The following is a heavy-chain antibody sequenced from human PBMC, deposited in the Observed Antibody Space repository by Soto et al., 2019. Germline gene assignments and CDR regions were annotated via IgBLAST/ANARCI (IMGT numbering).Heavy chain of an antibody. D-gene: IGHD3-3*01. CDR1: GFTFSDYY. CDR2: ISSSGSTI. J-gene: IGHJ4*02. CDR3: ARGGPYFWSGPFFDD. V-gene: IGHV3-11*01. Sequence: QVQLVESGGGLVKPGGSLRLSCAASGFTFSDYYMCWIRQAPGQGQEWVSYISSSGSTIYYADSVKGRFTISRDNDKNSRCLQRNGLRAEDTGVYYCARGGPYFWSGPFFDDWGQGTLVTVSS.